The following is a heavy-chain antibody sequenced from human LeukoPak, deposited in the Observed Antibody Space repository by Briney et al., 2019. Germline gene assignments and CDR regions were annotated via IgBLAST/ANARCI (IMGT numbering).Heavy chain of an antibody. V-gene: IGHV4-59*01. CDR2: IYYSGST. D-gene: IGHD6-19*01. CDR3: ARVNQAVADHFDY. CDR1: GGSFSGYY. J-gene: IGHJ4*02. Sequence: SETLSLTCAVYGGSFSGYYWSWIRQPPGKGLEWIGYIYYSGSTNYNPSLKSRVTISVDTSKNQFSLKLYSVTAADTAVYYCARVNQAVADHFDYWGQGPRSPSPQ.